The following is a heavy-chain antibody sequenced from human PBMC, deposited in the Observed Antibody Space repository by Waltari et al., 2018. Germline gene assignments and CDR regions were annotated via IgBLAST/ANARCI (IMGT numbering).Heavy chain of an antibody. J-gene: IGHJ4*02. Sequence: EVQLEETGGGLVQPGGSLRLSCAIFGSTSNDYGMHWVRLATGKGRWWVSGIICNSGRTGYADSVKGRFTISSDNAKTSLYLEMNGLRPDDTALYYCGKDLSPGGLESWGQGALVIVSS. V-gene: IGHV3-9*02. CDR3: GKDLSPGGLES. D-gene: IGHD2-15*01. CDR2: IICNSGRT. CDR1: GSTSNDYG.